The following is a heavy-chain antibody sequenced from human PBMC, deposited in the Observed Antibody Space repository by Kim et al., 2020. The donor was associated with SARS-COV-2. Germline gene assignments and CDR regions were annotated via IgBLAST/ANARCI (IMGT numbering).Heavy chain of an antibody. CDR3: AREMLHNWFDP. Sequence: STNYHPSLQSRVTMSVDTAKNQFSLKLSSVTAADTAVYYCAREMLHNWFDPWGQGTLVTVSS. CDR2: ST. J-gene: IGHJ5*02. D-gene: IGHD2-15*01. V-gene: IGHV4-4*07.